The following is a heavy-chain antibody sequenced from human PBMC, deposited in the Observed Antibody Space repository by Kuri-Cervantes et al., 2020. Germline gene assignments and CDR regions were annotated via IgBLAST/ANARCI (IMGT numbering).Heavy chain of an antibody. CDR1: GGSISSFH. V-gene: IGHV4-59*01. D-gene: IGHD2-15*01. Sequence: SETLSLTCSVSGGSISSFHWSWIRQPPGKGLEWIGYIYYSGSTNYNPSLKSRVTISVDTSKNQFSLKLSSVTAADTAVYYCARGYCSGGSCNPDAFDIWGQGTLVTVSS. J-gene: IGHJ4*02. CDR3: ARGYCSGGSCNPDAFDI. CDR2: IYYSGST.